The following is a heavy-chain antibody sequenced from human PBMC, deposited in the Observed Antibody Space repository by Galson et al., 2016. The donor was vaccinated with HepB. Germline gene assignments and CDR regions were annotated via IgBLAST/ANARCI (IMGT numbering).Heavy chain of an antibody. V-gene: IGHV4-59*08. Sequence: SETLSLTCTVSGGSISSYYWSWIRRPPGKGLEWIGYIYYNGITNYSPSLKSRVTISVDTSKNHFSLKLTSVTAADTAVYYCARHGDFGNWFDPWGQGTLVTVSS. CDR2: IYYNGIT. CDR1: GGSISSYY. CDR3: ARHGDFGNWFDP. D-gene: IGHD4-17*01. J-gene: IGHJ5*02.